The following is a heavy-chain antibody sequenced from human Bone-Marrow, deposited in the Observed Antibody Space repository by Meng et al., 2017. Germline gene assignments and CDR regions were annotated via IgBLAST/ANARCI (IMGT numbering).Heavy chain of an antibody. CDR1: GFTFDDYA. CDR2: ISWNSGSI. J-gene: IGHJ4*02. CDR3: AKVKYKSGAYYFDH. V-gene: IGHV3-9*01. Sequence: SLKISCAASGFTFDDYAMHWVRQAPGKGLEWVSGISWNSGSIGYADSVKGRFTISRDNAKNSLYLQMNSLRAEDTALYYCAKVKYKSGAYYFDHWGQGTLVTVSS. D-gene: IGHD3-10*01.